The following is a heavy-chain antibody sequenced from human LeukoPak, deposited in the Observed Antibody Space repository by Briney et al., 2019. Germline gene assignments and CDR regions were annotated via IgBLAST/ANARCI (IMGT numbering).Heavy chain of an antibody. CDR1: GGSISSGGYY. V-gene: IGHV4-30-2*01. D-gene: IGHD3-3*01. CDR2: IYHSGST. J-gene: IGHJ4*02. CDR3: ARARGRRFLEWLHYFDY. Sequence: SQTLSLTCTVSGGSISSGGYYWSWIRQPPGKGLEWIGYIYHSGSTYYNPSLKSRVTISVDRSKNQFSLKLSSVTAADTAVYYCARARGRRFLEWLHYFDYWGQGTLVTVSS.